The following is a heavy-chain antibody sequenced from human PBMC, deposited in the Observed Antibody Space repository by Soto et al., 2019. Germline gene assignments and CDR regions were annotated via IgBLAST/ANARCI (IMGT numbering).Heavy chain of an antibody. V-gene: IGHV3-11*01. CDR3: ARPGSGYSIDC. D-gene: IGHD3-22*01. CDR1: GFTFSDYF. Sequence: GGSLRLSCAASGFTFSDYFMSWIRQAPGKGLEWVSYISSRSSTIYYADSVKGRFTISRDNAKNSLYLQMNSLRAEDTAVYYCARPGSGYSIDCWGQGTLVTVSS. J-gene: IGHJ4*02. CDR2: ISSRSSTI.